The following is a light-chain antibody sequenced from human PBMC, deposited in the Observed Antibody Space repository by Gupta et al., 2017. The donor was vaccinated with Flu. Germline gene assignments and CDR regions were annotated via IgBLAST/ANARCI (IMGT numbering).Light chain of an antibody. Sequence: DIQLTQSPSTLSASVGDRVTITCRASRDIITWLAWYKQKPGRAPTLLIYKASTLESGVPSRFSGSGSGTEFTLTINSLQPDDLATYYGQQDKSYPYTFGQGTKLEIK. V-gene: IGKV1-5*03. CDR1: RDIITW. CDR2: KAS. J-gene: IGKJ2*01. CDR3: QQDKSYPYT.